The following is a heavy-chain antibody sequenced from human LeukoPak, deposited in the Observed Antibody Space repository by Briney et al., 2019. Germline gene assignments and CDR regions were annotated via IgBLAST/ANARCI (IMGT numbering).Heavy chain of an antibody. V-gene: IGHV4-34*01. CDR3: ATEKMGTPPWPSTKSYWYFDL. CDR2: INHSGST. Sequence: SETLSLTCAVYGGSFSGYYWSWIRQPPGKGLEWIGEINHSGSTNYNPSLKSRVTISVDTSKNQFSLKLSSVTAADTAVYYCATEKMGTPPWPSTKSYWYFDLWGRGTLVTVSS. D-gene: IGHD7-27*01. CDR1: GGSFSGYY. J-gene: IGHJ2*01.